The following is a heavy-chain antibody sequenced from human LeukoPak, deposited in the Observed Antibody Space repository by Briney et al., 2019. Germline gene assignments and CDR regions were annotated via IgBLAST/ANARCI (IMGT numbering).Heavy chain of an antibody. Sequence: KTGGSLRLSCAASGFTFSSYTMNWVRQAPGKGLEWVSSIAGSSGYISYADSVKGRFTISRDNAKKSLYLQMTSLTAEDTAVYYCARDVPRGSWYNDYWGQGTLVTVSS. V-gene: IGHV3-21*01. J-gene: IGHJ4*02. CDR3: ARDVPRGSWYNDY. CDR2: IAGSSGYI. CDR1: GFTFSSYT. D-gene: IGHD6-13*01.